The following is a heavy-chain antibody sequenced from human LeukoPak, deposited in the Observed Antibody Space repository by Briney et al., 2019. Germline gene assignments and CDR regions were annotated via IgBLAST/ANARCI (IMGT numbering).Heavy chain of an antibody. CDR2: IASETYGGTA. CDR3: TTDKRSGSYY. J-gene: IGHJ4*02. CDR1: GFTFGDYA. D-gene: IGHD1-26*01. Sequence: PGGSLRLSCTASGFTFGDYAMTWVRQAPGKGLEWVGFIASETYGGTAEYAASVKGRFTISRDDSKSIAYLQMNSLKTEDTAVYYCTTDKRSGSYYWGQGTLVTVSS. V-gene: IGHV3-49*04.